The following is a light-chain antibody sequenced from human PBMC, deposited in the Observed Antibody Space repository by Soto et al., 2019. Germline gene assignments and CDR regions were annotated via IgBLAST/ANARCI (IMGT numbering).Light chain of an antibody. V-gene: IGKV3-15*01. Sequence: EIVMTQSPATLSVSPGERATLSCRASQSVSSNLAWYQQKPGQAPRLLIYGAFTRATGIPARFSGSGSGTEFPLTISSLQSEDFAVYYCQQYNNWTLTFGEGTKVEIK. J-gene: IGKJ4*01. CDR3: QQYNNWTLT. CDR2: GAF. CDR1: QSVSSN.